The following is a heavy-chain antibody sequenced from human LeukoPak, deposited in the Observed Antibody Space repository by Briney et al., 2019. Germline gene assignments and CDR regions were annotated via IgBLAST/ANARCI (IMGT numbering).Heavy chain of an antibody. CDR3: GRGDTAMFFDY. CDR1: GGSISSSSYY. V-gene: IGHV4-39*07. D-gene: IGHD5-18*01. Sequence: SETLSLTCTVSGGSISSSSYYWGWIRQPPGKGLEWIGSIYYSGSTYYNPSLKSRVTISVDTSKNQFSLKLSSVTAADTAVYYCGRGDTAMFFDYGARETLVTVPS. J-gene: IGHJ4*02. CDR2: IYYSGST.